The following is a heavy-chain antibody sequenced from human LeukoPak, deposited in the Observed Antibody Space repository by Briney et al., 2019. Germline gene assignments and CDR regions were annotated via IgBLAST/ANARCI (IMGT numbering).Heavy chain of an antibody. CDR3: ARDWGAERSFDP. CDR2: IYYSGST. J-gene: IGHJ5*02. CDR1: GGSISSGDYY. Sequence: SETLSLTCTVSGGSISSGDYYWSWIRQPPGKGLEWIGYIYYSGSTYYNPSLKSRVTISVDTSKNQFSLKLSSVTAADTAVYYCARDWGAERSFDPWGQGTLVTVSS. V-gene: IGHV4-30-4*01. D-gene: IGHD1-26*01.